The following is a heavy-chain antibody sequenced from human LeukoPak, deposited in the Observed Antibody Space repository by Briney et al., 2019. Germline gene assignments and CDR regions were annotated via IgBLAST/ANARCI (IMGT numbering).Heavy chain of an antibody. CDR3: ARDRTYYDYVWGSYRPFGFGY. CDR1: GYTFTSYG. V-gene: IGHV1-18*01. J-gene: IGHJ4*02. CDR2: ISAYNGNT. D-gene: IGHD3-16*02. Sequence: ASVKVSCKASGYTFTSYGISWVRQAPGQGLEWMGWISAYNGNTNYAQKLQGRVTMTTDTSTSTAYMGLRSLRSDDTAVYYCARDRTYYDYVWGSYRPFGFGYWGQGTLVTVSS.